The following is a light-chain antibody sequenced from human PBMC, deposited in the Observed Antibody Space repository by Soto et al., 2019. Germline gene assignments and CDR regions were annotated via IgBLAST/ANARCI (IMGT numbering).Light chain of an antibody. V-gene: IGKV3-20*01. CDR2: STS. CDR1: QSVSTTY. Sequence: EIVLTQSPGTLSLSPGERATLSCRASQSVSTTYFAWYQQKPGQAPRLLIYSTSTRATGIPDRFSGSGSGTDFTLTISRLEPEDFAVYYCQQYDNSPLTFGGGTKVEI. J-gene: IGKJ4*01. CDR3: QQYDNSPLT.